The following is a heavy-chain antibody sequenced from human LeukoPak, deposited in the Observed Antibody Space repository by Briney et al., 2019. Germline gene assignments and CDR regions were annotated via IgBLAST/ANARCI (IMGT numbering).Heavy chain of an antibody. V-gene: IGHV1-2*02. Sequence: GASVKVSCKASGYTFTGYYMHWVRQAPGQGLEWMGWINPNSGGTNYAQKFQGRVTMTRDTSISTAYMELSRLISDDTAVYYCARESRRPYYYDSSGNNWFGPWGQGTLVTVSS. CDR2: INPNSGGT. D-gene: IGHD3-22*01. CDR1: GYTFTGYY. CDR3: ARESRRPYYYDSSGNNWFGP. J-gene: IGHJ5*02.